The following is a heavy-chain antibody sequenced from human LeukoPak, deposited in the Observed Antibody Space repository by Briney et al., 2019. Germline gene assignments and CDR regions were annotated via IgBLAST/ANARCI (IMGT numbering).Heavy chain of an antibody. D-gene: IGHD4-4*01. CDR2: IIPILGIA. Sequence: GASVKVSCKASGGTFSSYAISWVRQAPGQGLEWMGRIIPILGIANYAQKFQGRVTITADKSTSTAYMELSSLRSEDTAVYYCARDWRADYSNYVGAFDIWGQGTMVTVSS. V-gene: IGHV1-69*04. CDR3: ARDWRADYSNYVGAFDI. CDR1: GGTFSSYA. J-gene: IGHJ3*02.